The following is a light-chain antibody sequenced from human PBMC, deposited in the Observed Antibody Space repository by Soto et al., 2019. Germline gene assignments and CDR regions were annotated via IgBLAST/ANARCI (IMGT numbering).Light chain of an antibody. CDR1: SSDVGSYNS. CDR3: SSYTRSSTDV. Sequence: QSALTQPASVSGSPGQSITISCTGTSSDVGSYNSVSWHQQHPGQAPKLMIYDVTNRASGIPDRFSASKSGNTASLTISGLQAGDEADYYCSSYTRSSTDVFGTGTKLTVL. CDR2: DVT. J-gene: IGLJ1*01. V-gene: IGLV2-14*01.